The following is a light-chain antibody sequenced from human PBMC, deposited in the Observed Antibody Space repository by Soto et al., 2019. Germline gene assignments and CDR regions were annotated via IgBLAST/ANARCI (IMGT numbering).Light chain of an antibody. CDR3: QPYNNWPLT. CDR2: GAS. CDR1: QSVNSDY. J-gene: IGKJ4*01. Sequence: EIVLTQSPNTLSLSPGERATLSCRASQSVNSDYLVRYQQKPSQAPRLLIYGASRRATGIPDRFSGSGSGTDFTLTINSLQSEDFAIYYCQPYNNWPLTFGGGTKVESK. V-gene: IGKV3-20*01.